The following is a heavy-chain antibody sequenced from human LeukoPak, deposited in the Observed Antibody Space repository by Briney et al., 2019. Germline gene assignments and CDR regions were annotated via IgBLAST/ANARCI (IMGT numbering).Heavy chain of an antibody. J-gene: IGHJ6*03. Sequence: SETLSLTCTVSGGSISSSSYYWGWIRQPPGKGLEWIGSIYYSGSTYYNPSLKSRVTISVDTSKNQFSLKLSSVTAADTAVYYCARLVDEAYYYYMDVWGKGTTVTVSS. V-gene: IGHV4-39*07. CDR3: ARLVDEAYYYYMDV. D-gene: IGHD2-21*01. CDR2: IYYSGST. CDR1: GGSISSSSYY.